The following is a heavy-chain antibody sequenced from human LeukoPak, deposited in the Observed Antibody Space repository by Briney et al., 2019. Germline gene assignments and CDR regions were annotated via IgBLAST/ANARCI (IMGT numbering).Heavy chain of an antibody. Sequence: ASVKVSCKASGYTFTTYGIIWVRQAPGHGLEWMGWISGNNGNTNYAQKFQGRVTMTRDTSISTAYMELSRLRSDDTAVYYCAREVNTTDYWGQGTLVTVSS. CDR2: ISGNNGNT. V-gene: IGHV1-18*01. J-gene: IGHJ4*02. D-gene: IGHD4-17*01. CDR1: GYTFTTYG. CDR3: AREVNTTDY.